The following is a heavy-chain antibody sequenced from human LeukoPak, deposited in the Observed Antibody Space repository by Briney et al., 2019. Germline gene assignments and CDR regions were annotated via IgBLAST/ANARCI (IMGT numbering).Heavy chain of an antibody. Sequence: SETLSPTCTVSDGSINSGNYYWTWIRQHPGKGLEWIGYISYSGSTFYNPSLQSRIAMSLDTSKSQFSLKLSSVSAADTAVYFCAREDSSDYYSGYFDSWGQGTLVTVSS. D-gene: IGHD3-22*01. CDR2: ISYSGST. J-gene: IGHJ4*02. V-gene: IGHV4-31*03. CDR3: AREDSSDYYSGYFDS. CDR1: DGSINSGNYY.